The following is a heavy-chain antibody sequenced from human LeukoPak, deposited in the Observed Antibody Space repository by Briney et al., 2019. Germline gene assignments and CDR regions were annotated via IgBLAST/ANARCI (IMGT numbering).Heavy chain of an antibody. D-gene: IGHD3-22*01. J-gene: IGHJ4*02. CDR3: ARVDTSVYYYFDY. V-gene: IGHV4-39*01. Sequence: PSETLSLTCTVSGGPISGSYYYWGWIRQPPGKGLEWIGSIYYSGSTYYNPSLKSRVTISVDTSKNQFSLKLSSVTAADTAVYYCARVDTSVYYYFDYWGQGTLVTVSS. CDR2: IYYSGST. CDR1: GGPISGSYYY.